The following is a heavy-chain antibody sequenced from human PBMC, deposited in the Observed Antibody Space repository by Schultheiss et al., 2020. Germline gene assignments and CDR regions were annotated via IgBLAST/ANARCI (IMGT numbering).Heavy chain of an antibody. D-gene: IGHD2-21*02. CDR3: ARTYCGGDCYWVYGWFDP. J-gene: IGHJ5*02. CDR2: IYTSGST. CDR1: GGSISSYY. V-gene: IGHV4-4*07. Sequence: SETLSLTCTVSGGSISSYYWSWIRQPAGKGLEWIGRIYTSGSTNYNPSLKSRVTMSVDTSKNQFSLKLSSVTAADTAVYYCARTYCGGDCYWVYGWFDPWGQGTLVTVSS.